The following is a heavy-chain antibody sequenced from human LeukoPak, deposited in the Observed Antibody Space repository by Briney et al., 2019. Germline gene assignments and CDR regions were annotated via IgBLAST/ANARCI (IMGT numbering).Heavy chain of an antibody. CDR1: GGSISSSSYY. J-gene: IGHJ4*02. V-gene: IGHV4-39*01. Sequence: SETLSLTCTVSGGSISSSSYYWGWIRQPPGMGLEWIGSIYYSGSTYYNPSLKSRVTISVDTSKNQFSLKLSSVTAADTAVYYCARHDVAAAGRGYWGQGTLVTVSS. CDR2: IYYSGST. CDR3: ARHDVAAAGRGY. D-gene: IGHD6-13*01.